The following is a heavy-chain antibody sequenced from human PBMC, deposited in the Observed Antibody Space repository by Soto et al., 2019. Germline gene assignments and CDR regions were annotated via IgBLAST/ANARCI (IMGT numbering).Heavy chain of an antibody. J-gene: IGHJ5*02. D-gene: IGHD3-3*01. CDR3: ARGRYYDFWSGPRSSGGWFDP. CDR2: INHSGST. V-gene: IGHV4-34*01. Sequence: LSLTCAVYGGSFSGYYWSWIRQPPGKGLEWIGEINHSGSTNYNPSLKSRVTISVDTSKNQFSLKLSSVTAADTAVYYCARGRYYDFWSGPRSSGGWFDPWGQGTLVTVSS. CDR1: GGSFSGYY.